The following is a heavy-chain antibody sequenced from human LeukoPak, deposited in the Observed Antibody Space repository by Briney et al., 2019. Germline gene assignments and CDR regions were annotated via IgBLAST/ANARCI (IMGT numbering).Heavy chain of an antibody. V-gene: IGHV5-51*01. Sequence: GESLKISCRASGYSFSSYWIAWVRQMPGKGLEWMGIIYPDDSDTRYSPSFQGQVTISADKSISTAYLQWSSLKASDTALYYCARLLTMVRGVIRSAWFDPWGRGTLVTVSS. CDR1: GYSFSSYW. CDR2: IYPDDSDT. CDR3: ARLLTMVRGVIRSAWFDP. D-gene: IGHD3-10*01. J-gene: IGHJ5*02.